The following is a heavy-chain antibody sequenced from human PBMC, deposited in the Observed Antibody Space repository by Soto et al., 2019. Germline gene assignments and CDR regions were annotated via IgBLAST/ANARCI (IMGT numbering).Heavy chain of an antibody. CDR1: GGSISSYY. J-gene: IGHJ4*02. Sequence: SETLSLTCTVSGGSISSYYWRWIRQPPGKGLEWIGSIYYSGGTNCSPSLKSRVTISVATSKNQYSLKLSSVTAADTAVYYCAGIGYSYGYIDYWGQGTLVTVSS. CDR3: AGIGYSYGYIDY. CDR2: IYYSGGT. D-gene: IGHD5-18*01. V-gene: IGHV4-59*01.